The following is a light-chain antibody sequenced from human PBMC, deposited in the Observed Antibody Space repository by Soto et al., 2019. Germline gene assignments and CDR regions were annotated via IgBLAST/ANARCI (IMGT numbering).Light chain of an antibody. J-gene: IGKJ4*02. V-gene: IGKV1-39*01. CDR3: QTRYRTPLT. Sequence: DIQMTQSPSSLSASVGDRVTITCRASQSISSYLNWYQQKPGKAPKLLIYAASSLQSGVPSRFSGSGSGTDFTLTISSLQPEDFATDYCQTRYRTPLTLGGGTKVDIK. CDR1: QSISSY. CDR2: AAS.